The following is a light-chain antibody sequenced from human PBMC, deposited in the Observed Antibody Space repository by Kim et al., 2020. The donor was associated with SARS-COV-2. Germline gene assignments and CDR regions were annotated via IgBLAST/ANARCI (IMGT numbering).Light chain of an antibody. V-gene: IGKV3-15*01. CDR2: GAS. CDR3: QQYNNWPPT. CDR1: QSVSSN. J-gene: IGKJ1*01. Sequence: GSPGERATLSCRASQSVSSNVAWYQQKPGQAPRLLIYGASTRATGIPARFSGSGSGTEFTLTISSLQSEDFAVYYCQQYNNWPPTFGQGTKVDIK.